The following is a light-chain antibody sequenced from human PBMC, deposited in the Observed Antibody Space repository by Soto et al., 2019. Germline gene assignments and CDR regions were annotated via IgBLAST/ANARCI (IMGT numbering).Light chain of an antibody. CDR1: QGISNW. CDR2: KAS. Sequence: DIQMSQSPSSLSASVGDRVTITCRASQGISNWLAWYQQKPGKAPKILIYKASTLESGVPSRFSGSGSGTEFTLTISSLQPDDFAIYSCQQYNTSPWTFGQGTKVDIK. CDR3: QQYNTSPWT. V-gene: IGKV1-5*03. J-gene: IGKJ2*02.